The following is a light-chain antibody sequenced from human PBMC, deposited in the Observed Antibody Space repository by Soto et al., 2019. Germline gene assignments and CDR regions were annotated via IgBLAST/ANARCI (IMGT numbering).Light chain of an antibody. V-gene: IGLV1-51*01. CDR1: NSGIGNNF. J-gene: IGLJ1*01. Sequence: QSVLSQPPSVSAAPGQKVTISCSASNSGIGNNFVSWYQHLPGAAPKLLIFENDKRPSGIPDRFSGSRSATSATLGITGLQTGDEADYYCGTWHNILSAYVIGTGTKVTVL. CDR2: END. CDR3: GTWHNILSAYV.